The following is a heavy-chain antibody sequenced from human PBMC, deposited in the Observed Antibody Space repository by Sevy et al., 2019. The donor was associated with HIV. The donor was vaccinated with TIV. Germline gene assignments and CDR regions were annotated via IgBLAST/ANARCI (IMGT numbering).Heavy chain of an antibody. V-gene: IGHV3-21*04. CDR1: GFNFRTYS. Sequence: GALRLSCAASGFNFRTYSMNWVRQAPGKGLEWLSSISDDSRYIYYSDSVKGRFTISRANAKNLLFLQMNNLRVEDTAIYYCARDFTIFGVVSGIDYWGQGNLVTVSS. CDR2: ISDDSRYI. D-gene: IGHD3-3*01. J-gene: IGHJ4*02. CDR3: ARDFTIFGVVSGIDY.